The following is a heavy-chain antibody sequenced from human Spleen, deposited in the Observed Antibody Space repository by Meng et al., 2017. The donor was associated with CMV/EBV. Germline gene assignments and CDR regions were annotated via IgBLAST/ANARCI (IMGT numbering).Heavy chain of an antibody. CDR1: GYTFSNYA. V-gene: IGHV1-18*01. D-gene: IGHD5-24*01. J-gene: IGHJ6*02. Sequence: ASVKVSCKASGYTFSNYAISWVRQAPGQGLEWLGWISAYNGNTHYAQKLQDRVTMTTDTFTSTAYMDLRSLRSDDTAVYYCARVSPPTRMAVWGDYYYGMDVWAQGTTVTVSS. CDR3: ARVSPPTRMAVWGDYYYGMDV. CDR2: ISAYNGNT.